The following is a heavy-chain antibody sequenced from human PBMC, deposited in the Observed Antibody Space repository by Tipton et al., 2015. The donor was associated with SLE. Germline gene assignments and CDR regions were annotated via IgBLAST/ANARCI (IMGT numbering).Heavy chain of an antibody. CDR1: GFTVSTKY. CDR2: IYYSGST. Sequence: LRLSCVASGFTVSTKYMSWVRQAPGKGLEWIGYIYYSGSTNYNPSLKSRVAISVDTSRNQFSLRLNSVTAADTAVYYCASSKRTVDPFDFWGQGTLVTVSS. J-gene: IGHJ4*02. D-gene: IGHD5-12*01. V-gene: IGHV4-59*02. CDR3: ASSKRTVDPFDF.